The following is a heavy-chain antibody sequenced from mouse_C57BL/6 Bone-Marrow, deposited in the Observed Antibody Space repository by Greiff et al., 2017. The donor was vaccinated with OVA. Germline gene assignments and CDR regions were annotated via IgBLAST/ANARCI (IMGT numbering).Heavy chain of an antibody. Sequence: QVQLQQPGAELVKPGASVKLSCKASGYTFTSYWMQWVKQRPGQGLEWIGEIDPSDSYTNYNQKFKGKATLTVDTSSSTAYMQLSSLTSEDSAVYYCARGVLRYYYAMDYWGQGTSVTDAS. CDR1: GYTFTSYW. CDR2: IDPSDSYT. J-gene: IGHJ4*01. V-gene: IGHV1-50*01. CDR3: ARGVLRYYYAMDY. D-gene: IGHD1-1*01.